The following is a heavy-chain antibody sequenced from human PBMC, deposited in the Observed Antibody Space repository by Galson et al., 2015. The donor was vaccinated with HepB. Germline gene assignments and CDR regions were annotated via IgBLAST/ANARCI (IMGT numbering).Heavy chain of an antibody. V-gene: IGHV3-33*01. CDR1: GFTFTNYG. D-gene: IGHD6-13*01. Sequence: SLRLSCAASGFTFTNYGIHWVRQAPGAGLEWVAVIWFDGSKTNYAESVKGRFSISRDDSKNTVTLQMKSLRAEDTAIYYCARDGGAASGTWYYFNFWGQGILVTVSS. CDR3: ARDGGAASGTWYYFNF. J-gene: IGHJ4*02. CDR2: IWFDGSKT.